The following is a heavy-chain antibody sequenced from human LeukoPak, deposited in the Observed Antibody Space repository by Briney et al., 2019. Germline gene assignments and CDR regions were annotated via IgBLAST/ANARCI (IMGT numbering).Heavy chain of an antibody. D-gene: IGHD1-20*01. Sequence: PGGSLRLSCAASGFPFSSYSMNWVRQAPGKGLEWVCSSSSTIYYADSVKGRFTISRDNAKNSLYLQMNSLRAEDTAVYYCARGDNWNPDYWGQGTLVTVSS. CDR1: GFPFSSYS. J-gene: IGHJ4*02. V-gene: IGHV3-48*01. CDR2: SSSSTI. CDR3: ARGDNWNPDY.